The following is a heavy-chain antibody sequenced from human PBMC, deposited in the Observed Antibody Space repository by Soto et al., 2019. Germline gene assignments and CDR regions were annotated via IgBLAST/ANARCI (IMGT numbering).Heavy chain of an antibody. CDR2: IKQDGSEK. CDR1: GFTFSNYW. D-gene: IGHD3-10*01. J-gene: IGHJ4*02. CDR3: ARGVGGYDGSGSYGVAY. Sequence: EVQLVESGGGLVQPGGSLSLSCAASGFTFSNYWMTWVRQAPGKGLEWVANIKQDGSEKYYVDAVKGRSTISRDNAKNSVYLDMVSLRVEDTAVYYGARGVGGYDGSGSYGVAYWGQGSLVTVAA. V-gene: IGHV3-7*01.